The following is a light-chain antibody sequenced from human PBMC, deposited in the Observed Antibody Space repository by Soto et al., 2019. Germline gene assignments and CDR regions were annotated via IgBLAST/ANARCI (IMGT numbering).Light chain of an antibody. V-gene: IGKV3D-20*02. CDR1: QSVSSSY. Sequence: EIVVTQSPGTLSLSSGETSTLSSRASQSVSSSYLAWYQQKPGQAPRLLIYDASSRPTDIPARFSGSGSGTDFTLTISSLEPEDFALYYCQQRSNWPITFGQGTRLEIK. CDR3: QQRSNWPIT. J-gene: IGKJ5*01. CDR2: DAS.